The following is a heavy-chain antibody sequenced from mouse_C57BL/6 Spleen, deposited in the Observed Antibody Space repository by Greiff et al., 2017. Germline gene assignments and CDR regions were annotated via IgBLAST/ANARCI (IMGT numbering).Heavy chain of an antibody. J-gene: IGHJ2*01. CDR2: IDPSDSYT. CDR1: GYTFTSYW. V-gene: IGHV1-69*01. CDR3: ARCITAARNFDY. D-gene: IGHD1-2*01. Sequence: QVQLQQPGAELVMPGASVKLSCKASGYTFTSYWMHWVKQRPGQGLEWIGEIDPSDSYTNYNQKFNGKTTLIVDKSSSTAYMQLSSLTSEDSAVYYCARCITAARNFDYWGQGTTLTVSS.